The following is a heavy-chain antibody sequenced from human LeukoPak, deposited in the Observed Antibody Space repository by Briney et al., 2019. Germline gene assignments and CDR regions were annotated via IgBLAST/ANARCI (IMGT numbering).Heavy chain of an antibody. CDR2: INPNSGGT. CDR1: GYTFTGYY. V-gene: IGHV1-2*02. D-gene: IGHD6-13*01. CDR3: ARDKVIRSSSWAPNYYYYYGMDV. Sequence: GTSVKVSCKASGYTFTGYYMHWVRQAPGQGLEWMGWINPNSGGTNYAQKFQGRVTMTRDTSISTAYMELSRLRSDDTAVYYCARDKVIRSSSWAPNYYYYYGMDVWGQGTTVTVSS. J-gene: IGHJ6*02.